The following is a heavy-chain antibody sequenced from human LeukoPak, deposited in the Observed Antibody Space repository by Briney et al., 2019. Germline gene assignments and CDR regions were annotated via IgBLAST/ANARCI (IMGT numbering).Heavy chain of an antibody. V-gene: IGHV3-20*04. Sequence: GGSLRLSCAAPGFTFDDYGMSWVRQAPGKGLEWVSGINWNGGSTGYADSVKGRFTISTDNAKNSLYLQMNSLRAEDTAFYYCARADSYYYDSSGYDYWGQGTLVTVSS. D-gene: IGHD3-22*01. CDR1: GFTFDDYG. CDR2: INWNGGST. CDR3: ARADSYYYDSSGYDY. J-gene: IGHJ4*02.